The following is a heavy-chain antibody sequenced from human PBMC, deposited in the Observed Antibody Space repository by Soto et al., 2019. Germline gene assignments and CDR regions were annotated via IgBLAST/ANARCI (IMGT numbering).Heavy chain of an antibody. D-gene: IGHD4-17*01. CDR3: ARTTAVPNSLRSRYFVDY. V-gene: IGHV4-61*01. CDR1: GGSVSNKTYY. J-gene: IGHJ4*02. Sequence: QVQLHESGPGLVKPSETLSLTCSVSGGSVSNKTYYWSWIRQPPGKKLEWFGYADYSGTTNYNPSHKSRGTISVDLSKNQFSHSLRSVNTADTAMYYCARTTAVPNSLRSRYFVDYWGQGKLGTVSS. CDR2: ADYSGTT.